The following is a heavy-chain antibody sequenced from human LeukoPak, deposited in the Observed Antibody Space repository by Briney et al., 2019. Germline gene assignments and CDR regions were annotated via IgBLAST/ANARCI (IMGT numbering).Heavy chain of an antibody. CDR2: ISAYNGNT. CDR3: ARAVPRNYYYYGMDV. Sequence: ASVKVSCKASGYTFTSYGISWVRQAPGQGLEWMGWISAYNGNTNYAQKLQGRGTMTTDTSTTTAYMELGSLRSDDTAMYYCARAVPRNYYYYGMDVWGQGTTVTVSS. V-gene: IGHV1-18*01. CDR1: GYTFTSYG. J-gene: IGHJ6*02.